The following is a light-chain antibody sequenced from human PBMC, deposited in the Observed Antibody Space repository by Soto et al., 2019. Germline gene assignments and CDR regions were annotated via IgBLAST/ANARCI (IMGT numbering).Light chain of an antibody. CDR3: QQYNNWPLT. CDR2: DAS. CDR1: QSVSRY. J-gene: IGKJ5*01. Sequence: EIVLTQSPDTLSLSPGEGATLSCMASQSVSRYLAWYQQKPGQTPRLLIYDASNRAAGIPARFSGGGSGTEFTLTITSLQSEDFAVYWCQQYNNWPLTFGPGTRLEIK. V-gene: IGKV3-11*01.